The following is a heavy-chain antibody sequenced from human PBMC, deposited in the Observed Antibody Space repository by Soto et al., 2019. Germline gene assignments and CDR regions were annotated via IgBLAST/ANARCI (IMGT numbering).Heavy chain of an antibody. D-gene: IGHD6-13*01. CDR1: GYTFTSYC. CDR2: ISAYNGNT. V-gene: IGHV1-18*01. J-gene: IGHJ4*02. Sequence: ASVKVSCKASGYTFTSYCISWVRQAPGQGLEWMGWISAYNGNTNYAQELQGRVTMTTDTSTSTAYMELRSLRSDDTAVYYCARERTLIEEVVAAGTLDDWGQGTLVTVSS. CDR3: ARERTLIEEVVAAGTLDD.